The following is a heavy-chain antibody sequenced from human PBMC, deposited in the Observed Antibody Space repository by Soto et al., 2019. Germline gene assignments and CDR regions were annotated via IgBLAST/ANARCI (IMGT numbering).Heavy chain of an antibody. J-gene: IGHJ6*02. Sequence: PGGSLRLSCAASGFTFSSYAMSWVRQAPGKGLEWVSAISGSGGSTYYADSVKGRFTISRDNSKNTLYLQMNSLRAEDTAVYYCAKLPSGYSSGWYGMDVWGQGTPVTV. V-gene: IGHV3-23*01. CDR3: AKLPSGYSSGWYGMDV. CDR2: ISGSGGST. D-gene: IGHD6-19*01. CDR1: GFTFSSYA.